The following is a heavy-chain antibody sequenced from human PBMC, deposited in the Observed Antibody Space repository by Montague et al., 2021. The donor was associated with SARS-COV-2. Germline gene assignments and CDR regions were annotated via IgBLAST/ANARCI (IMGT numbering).Heavy chain of an antibody. CDR1: GDSISSYY. CDR3: ARAQNTCFIANCVNYFDV. J-gene: IGHJ4*02. D-gene: IGHD1-1*01. CDR2: VHYTGSS. V-gene: IGHV4-59*01. Sequence: SETLSLTCEVYGDSISSYYWSRIRQSQGKGLEWIGHVHYTGSSKYTPSLKTRVTLSLDTPKNHFSLKSRSVTAADTAIYYRARAQNTCFIANCVNYFDVWGLGALVTVSA.